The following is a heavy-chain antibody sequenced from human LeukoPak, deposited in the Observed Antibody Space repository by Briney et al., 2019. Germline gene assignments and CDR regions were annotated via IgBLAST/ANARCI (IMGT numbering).Heavy chain of an antibody. D-gene: IGHD6-13*01. CDR2: ISGSGGTT. CDR1: GFTFSSYA. V-gene: IGHV3-23*01. CDR3: AKGTYSSSWYTPSDY. J-gene: IGHJ4*02. Sequence: GGSLRLSCAASGFTFSSYAMHWVRQAPGKGLEWLSVISGSGGTTYYADSVKGRFTISRDNSKNTMFLQMNRLTAEDTAVYYCAKGTYSSSWYTPSDYWGQGTLVTVSS.